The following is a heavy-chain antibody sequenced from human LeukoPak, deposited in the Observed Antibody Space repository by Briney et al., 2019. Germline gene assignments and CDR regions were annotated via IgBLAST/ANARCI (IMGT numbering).Heavy chain of an antibody. J-gene: IGHJ4*02. CDR3: VRYPRLGGDDTGFDS. D-gene: IGHD2-21*01. Sequence: GGSLRLSCAASGFIFSNYWMNWIRQAPGKGLEWVASIDQDGSETNYVDSVKGRFTISRDNPKNSLSLQMNTLRAEDTAVYYCVRYPRLGGDDTGFDSWGQGTLVTVSS. V-gene: IGHV3-7*01. CDR1: GFIFSNYW. CDR2: IDQDGSET.